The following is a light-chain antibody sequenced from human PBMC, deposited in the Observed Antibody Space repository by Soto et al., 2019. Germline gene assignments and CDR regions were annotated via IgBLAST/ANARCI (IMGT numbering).Light chain of an antibody. V-gene: IGKV3-20*01. CDR2: ATS. Sequence: VLTQSPGILSLSPGERATLSCRASQSVSSSSLAWYQQTPGQAPRLLIYATSSRATGIPDRFSGSGSGRDFTLTISRLEPEDFTVYHCQHYGDSPWTFGQGTKVDIK. CDR1: QSVSSSS. CDR3: QHYGDSPWT. J-gene: IGKJ1*01.